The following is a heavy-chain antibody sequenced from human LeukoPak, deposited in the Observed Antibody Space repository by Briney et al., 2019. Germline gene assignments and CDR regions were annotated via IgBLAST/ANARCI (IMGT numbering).Heavy chain of an antibody. J-gene: IGHJ4*02. Sequence: SETLSLTCTVSGGSITDYYWSWIRHSSGKGLEWIGYMYYSGSAYYSPSLKTRVTISVDTSKNQLSLKLTSVTAADTAVYYCARSTFSSNWNLWGQGTLVTVSS. CDR3: ARSTFSSNWNL. CDR2: MYYSGSA. D-gene: IGHD6-13*01. CDR1: GGSITDYY. V-gene: IGHV4-59*08.